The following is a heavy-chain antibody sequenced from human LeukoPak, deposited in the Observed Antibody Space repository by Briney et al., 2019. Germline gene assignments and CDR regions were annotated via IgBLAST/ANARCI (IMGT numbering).Heavy chain of an antibody. J-gene: IGHJ5*02. CDR3: ARDRVGDAS. V-gene: IGHV4-59*01. Sequence: SETLSLTCTVSGGSISGYCWSWIRQPPGKGLEWIGYTSYTGSTDYNPSLKSRVTISVDTSKNQFSLKVNSVIAADTAVYYCARDRVGDASWGQGTLVTVSS. CDR1: GGSISGYC. CDR2: TSYTGST.